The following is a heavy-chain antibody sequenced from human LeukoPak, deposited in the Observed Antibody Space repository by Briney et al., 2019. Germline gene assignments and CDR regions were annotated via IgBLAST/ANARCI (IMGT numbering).Heavy chain of an antibody. CDR1: GGSISGYY. V-gene: IGHV4-59*01. CDR2: IHYSGGT. Sequence: SETLSLTCTVSGGSISGYYWSWIRQPPGEGLEWIGYIHYSGGTNYNPSLKSRVTMSVDTSKKQFSLNLSSVTAADTAVYYCAREAIALPFDPGGQGILVTVSS. J-gene: IGHJ5*02. D-gene: IGHD2/OR15-2a*01. CDR3: AREAIALPFDP.